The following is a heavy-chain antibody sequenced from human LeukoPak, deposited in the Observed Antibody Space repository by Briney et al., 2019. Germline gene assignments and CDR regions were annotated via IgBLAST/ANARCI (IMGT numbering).Heavy chain of an antibody. CDR3: ASIPDNILTLGYYYGMDV. J-gene: IGHJ6*02. Sequence: PSETLSLTCTVSGYSISTYCWSWIRQPPGKGLEWIGYIYYSGSTYYNPSLKSQVTISVDTSKNQFSLKLSSVTAADTAVYYCASIPDNILTLGYYYGMDVWGQGTTVTVSS. D-gene: IGHD3-9*01. V-gene: IGHV4-30-4*01. CDR1: GYSISTYC. CDR2: IYYSGST.